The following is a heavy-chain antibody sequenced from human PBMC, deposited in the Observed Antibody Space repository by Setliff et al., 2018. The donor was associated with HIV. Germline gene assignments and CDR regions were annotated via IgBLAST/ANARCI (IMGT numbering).Heavy chain of an antibody. CDR2: INPKTGGT. V-gene: IGHV1-2*06. Sequence: GASVKVSCKASGYIFIDYYIEWVRQAPGQGLEWMGRINPKTGGTNFGHKFQGRVTMTRDTSINTAYMKLERLTSDDTALYYCARGRGSSGWYPLEDFWGQGTLVTVSS. CDR3: ARGRGSSGWYPLEDF. D-gene: IGHD6-19*01. CDR1: GYIFIDYY. J-gene: IGHJ4*02.